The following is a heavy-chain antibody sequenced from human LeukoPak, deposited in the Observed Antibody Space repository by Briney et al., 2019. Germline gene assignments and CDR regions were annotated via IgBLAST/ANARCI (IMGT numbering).Heavy chain of an antibody. V-gene: IGHV5-51*01. CDR2: IYPGDSDT. J-gene: IGHJ4*02. Sequence: GESLKISCKGSGYSFTSYWIGLVRQMPGKGLEWMGIIYPGDSDTRYSPSFQGQVTISADKSISTAYLQWSSLKASDTAMYYCARHNGAAYYDILTGYYIDYWGQGTLVTVSS. CDR3: ARHNGAAYYDILTGYYIDY. D-gene: IGHD3-9*01. CDR1: GYSFTSYW.